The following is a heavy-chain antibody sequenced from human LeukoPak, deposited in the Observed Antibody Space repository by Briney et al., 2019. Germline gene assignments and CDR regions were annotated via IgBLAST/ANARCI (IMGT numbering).Heavy chain of an antibody. CDR2: ISYDGSNK. J-gene: IGHJ4*02. Sequence: PGGSLRLSCAASGFTFSSYAMHWVRQAPGKGLEWVAVISYDGSNKYYADSVKGRFTISRDNSKNTLYLQMNSLRAEDTAVYYCARVGTTVTTGYYFDYWGQGTLVTVSS. CDR3: ARVGTTVTTGYYFDY. V-gene: IGHV3-30-3*01. CDR1: GFTFSSYA. D-gene: IGHD4-17*01.